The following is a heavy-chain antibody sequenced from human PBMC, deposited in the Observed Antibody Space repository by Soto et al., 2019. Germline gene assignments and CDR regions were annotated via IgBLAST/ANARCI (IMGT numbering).Heavy chain of an antibody. J-gene: IGHJ4*02. CDR3: AKDRAARHYFDY. CDR2: ISGSGGST. Sequence: LRLSCAASGFTFSSYAMSWVRQAPGKGLEWVSAISGSGGSTYYADSVKGRFTISRDNSKNTLYLQMNSLRAEDTAVYYCAKDRAARHYFDYWGQGTLVTVSS. CDR1: GFTFSSYA. D-gene: IGHD6-6*01. V-gene: IGHV3-23*01.